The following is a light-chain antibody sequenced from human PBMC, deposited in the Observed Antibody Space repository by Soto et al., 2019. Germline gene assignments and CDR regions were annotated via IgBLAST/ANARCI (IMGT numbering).Light chain of an antibody. CDR3: QQYTDWPMT. J-gene: IGKJ5*01. CDR1: QSVSSSY. V-gene: IGKV3-20*01. CDR2: GSS. Sequence: EIVLTQSPGTLPLSPGERATLSCRASQSVSSSYLAWYQQKPGQAPRLLIYGSSNRATGIPDRFSGSGSGTDFTLTINSLEPEDFAVYYCQQYTDWPMTFGQGTRLEIK.